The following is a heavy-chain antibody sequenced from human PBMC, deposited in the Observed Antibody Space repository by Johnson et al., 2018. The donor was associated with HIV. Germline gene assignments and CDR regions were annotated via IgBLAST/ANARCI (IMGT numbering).Heavy chain of an antibody. CDR2: INNDGRST. V-gene: IGHV3-74*01. CDR1: GFTFSSYW. J-gene: IGHJ3*02. Sequence: VQLVESGGGLVQPGGSLRLSCAASGFTFSSYWMHWVRQAPGKGLVWVSRINNDGRSTTYADSVKGRFTISRDNSKNTLYLQMNSLRAEDRAVYYCAKDGEYSSPGAFDIWGQGTMVTVSS. D-gene: IGHD6-6*01. CDR3: AKDGEYSSPGAFDI.